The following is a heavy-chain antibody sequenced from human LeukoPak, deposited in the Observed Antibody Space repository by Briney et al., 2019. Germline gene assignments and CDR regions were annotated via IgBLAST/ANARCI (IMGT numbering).Heavy chain of an antibody. CDR2: ISHSGYT. D-gene: IGHD4-17*01. J-gene: IGHJ5*02. CDR3: ARHGFYGDSARRKFDP. V-gene: IGHV4-34*01. Sequence: PSETLSPTCTVYNGSFSGYYWSWIRQPPGTGLEWIGEISHSGYTNLNPSLKSRLTISLDTSKNHFSLRLTSLTAADTAVYYCARHGFYGDSARRKFDPWGQGTLVTVSS. CDR1: NGSFSGYY.